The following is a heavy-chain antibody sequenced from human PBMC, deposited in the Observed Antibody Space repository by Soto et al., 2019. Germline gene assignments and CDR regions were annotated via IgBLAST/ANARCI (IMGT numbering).Heavy chain of an antibody. J-gene: IGHJ3*02. Sequence: LSLTCTVSGASISSYYWNWIRQPPGKGLEWIGYIYYNGSTNYNPSLKRRLTMSVDTSKNHFSLNLSSVTAADTAVYYCAREPYSSSSVRPFDIWGQGTMVTVSS. D-gene: IGHD6-6*01. CDR3: AREPYSSSSVRPFDI. V-gene: IGHV4-59*01. CDR2: IYYNGST. CDR1: GASISSYY.